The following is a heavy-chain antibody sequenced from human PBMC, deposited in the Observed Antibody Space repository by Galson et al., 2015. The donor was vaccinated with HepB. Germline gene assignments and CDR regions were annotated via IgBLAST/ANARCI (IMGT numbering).Heavy chain of an antibody. D-gene: IGHD4-23*01. Sequence: SVKVSCKASGYTFTDNYIHWVRQAPGQGLESVGWINPKSGAATSAQKFKGRVTVTTDTSISTVYMDLSSLTSGDTALYYCARDAYRCNSFENWGQGTLVTVSS. J-gene: IGHJ4*02. CDR3: ARDAYRCNSFEN. CDR1: GYTFTDNY. V-gene: IGHV1-2*02. CDR2: INPKSGAA.